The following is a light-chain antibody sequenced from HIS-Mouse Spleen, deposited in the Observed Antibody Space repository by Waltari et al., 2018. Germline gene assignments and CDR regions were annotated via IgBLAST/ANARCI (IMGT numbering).Light chain of an antibody. J-gene: IGKJ1*01. CDR1: QSVSSN. V-gene: IGKV3-15*01. CDR3: QQYGSSPWT. CDR2: GAS. Sequence: EIVMTQSPATLSVSPGERATLPCRASQSVSSNLAWYQQKPGQAPRLLIYGASTRATGIPARFSGSGSGTEFTLTISSLQSEDFAVYYCQQYGSSPWTFGQGTKVEIK.